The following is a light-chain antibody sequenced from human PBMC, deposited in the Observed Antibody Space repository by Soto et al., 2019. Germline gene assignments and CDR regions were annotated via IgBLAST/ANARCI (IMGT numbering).Light chain of an antibody. CDR1: QGVSSGY. J-gene: IGKJ1*01. CDR3: QQYGSSPRT. Sequence: EIVLTQSPGTLSLSPGERATLSCRASQGVSSGYLAWYQQNPGQAPRLLISGASSRATGIPDRFSGSGSGTDFTLTISSLEPEDFAVYYCQQYGSSPRTFGQGTKVDIK. CDR2: GAS. V-gene: IGKV3-20*01.